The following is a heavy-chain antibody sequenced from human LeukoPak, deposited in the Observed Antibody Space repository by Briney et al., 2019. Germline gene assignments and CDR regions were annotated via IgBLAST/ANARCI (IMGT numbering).Heavy chain of an antibody. J-gene: IGHJ4*02. D-gene: IGHD1-1*01. CDR3: ATARTTGTYDY. CDR1: GYTFTGYY. CDR2: FDPEDGET. Sequence: GASVKVSCKASGYTFTGYYMHWVRQAPGKGLEWMGGFDPEDGETIYAQKFQGRVTMTEDTSTDTAYMEVSSLRSEDTAVYYCATARTTGTYDYWGQGTLVTVSS. V-gene: IGHV1-24*01.